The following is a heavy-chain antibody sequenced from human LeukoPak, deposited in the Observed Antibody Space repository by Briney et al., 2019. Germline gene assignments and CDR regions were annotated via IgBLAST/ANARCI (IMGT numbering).Heavy chain of an antibody. CDR3: ARDADIVVVPAAMGGY. J-gene: IGHJ4*02. V-gene: IGHV4-38-2*02. Sequence: PSETLSLTCTVSGGSISSYYWSWIRQPPGKGLEWIGSIYHSGSTYYNPSLKSRVTISVDTSKNQFSLKLSSVTAADTAVYYCARDADIVVVPAAMGGYWGQGTLVTVSS. D-gene: IGHD2-2*01. CDR2: IYHSGST. CDR1: GGSISSYY.